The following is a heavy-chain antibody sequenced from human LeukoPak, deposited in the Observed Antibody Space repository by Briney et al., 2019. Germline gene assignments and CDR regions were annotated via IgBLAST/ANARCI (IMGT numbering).Heavy chain of an antibody. CDR1: GGSISSQY. D-gene: IGHD3-3*01. J-gene: IGHJ5*02. CDR2: IYTSGST. Sequence: PSETLSLTCTVSGGSISSQYWSWIRQPAGKGLEWIGRIYTSGSTNYNPSLKSRVTISVDTSKNQFSLKLSSVTAADTAVYYCARDRIDYDFWSGYAYNWFDPWGQGTLVTVSS. V-gene: IGHV4-4*07. CDR3: ARDRIDYDFWSGYAYNWFDP.